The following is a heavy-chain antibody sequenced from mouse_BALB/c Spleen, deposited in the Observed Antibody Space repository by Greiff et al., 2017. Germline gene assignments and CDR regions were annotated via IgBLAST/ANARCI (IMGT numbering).Heavy chain of an antibody. CDR2: IDPENGDT. D-gene: IGHD2-10*02. Sequence: EVQLQQSGAELVRSGASVKLSCTASGFNIKDYYMHWVKQRPEQGLEWIGWIDPENGDTEYAPKFQGKATMTADTSSNTAYLQLSSLTSEDTAVYYCNEDGALYGNYEGYFDVWGAGTTVTVSS. CDR1: GFNIKDYY. J-gene: IGHJ1*01. CDR3: NEDGALYGNYEGYFDV. V-gene: IGHV14-4*02.